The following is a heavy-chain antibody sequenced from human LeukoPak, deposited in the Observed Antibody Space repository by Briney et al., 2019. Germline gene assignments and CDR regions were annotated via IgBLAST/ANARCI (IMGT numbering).Heavy chain of an antibody. J-gene: IGHJ4*02. CDR2: INHSGST. CDR3: ARGRSVDY. Sequence: SETLSLTCAVYGGSFSGYYWSWIRQPPGKGLEWIGEINHSGSTNYNPSLKSRVTISVDTSKNQFSLKLSSVTAADTAVYYCARGRSVDYWGQGTLVTVSS. CDR1: GGSFSGYY. V-gene: IGHV4-34*01. D-gene: IGHD3-10*01.